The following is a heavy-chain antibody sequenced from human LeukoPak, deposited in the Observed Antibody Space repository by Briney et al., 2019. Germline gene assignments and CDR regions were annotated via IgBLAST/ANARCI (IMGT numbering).Heavy chain of an antibody. CDR2: ISSSGTTI. J-gene: IGHJ4*02. V-gene: IGHV3-48*04. CDR1: GFIFSTYS. D-gene: IGHD1-26*01. CDR3: ARGGLGSWTFDS. Sequence: PGGSLRLSCAASGFIFSTYSMNWVRQAPGKGLEWVSYISSSGTTICYPDSVKGRFTISRDNAKYSLYLQMNSLRVEDTAVYYCARGGLGSWTFDSWGQGTLVTVSS.